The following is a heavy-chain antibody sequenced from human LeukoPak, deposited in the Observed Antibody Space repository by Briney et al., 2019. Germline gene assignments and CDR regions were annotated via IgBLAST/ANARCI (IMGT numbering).Heavy chain of an antibody. D-gene: IGHD6-13*01. CDR1: GFTFSSYA. Sequence: GGSLRLSCAASGFTFSSYAMHWVRQAPGKGLEWVAVISYDGSNKYYADSVKGRLTISRDNSKNTLYLQMNSLRPEDTAVYYCARDPAAWDYWGQGTLVTVSS. CDR3: ARDPAAWDY. J-gene: IGHJ4*02. V-gene: IGHV3-30*04. CDR2: ISYDGSNK.